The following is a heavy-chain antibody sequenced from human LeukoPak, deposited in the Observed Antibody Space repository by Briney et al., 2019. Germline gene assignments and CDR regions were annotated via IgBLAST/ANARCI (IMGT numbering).Heavy chain of an antibody. CDR2: IIPILGIA. V-gene: IGHV1-69*04. Sequence: ASVKVSCKASGGTFSSYAISWVRQAPGQGLEWMGRIIPILGIANYAQKFQGRVTITADKSTSTAYMELSSLRSEDTAVYYCARDLNSSGWYGNHDAFDIWGQGTMVTVS. CDR1: GGTFSSYA. D-gene: IGHD6-19*01. J-gene: IGHJ3*02. CDR3: ARDLNSSGWYGNHDAFDI.